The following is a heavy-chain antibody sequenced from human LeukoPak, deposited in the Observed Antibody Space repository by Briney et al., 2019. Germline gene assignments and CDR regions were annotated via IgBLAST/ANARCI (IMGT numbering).Heavy chain of an antibody. Sequence: PGGSLRLSCAASGFTFSDYYMSWIRQAPGKGLEWVSYISSSGSTIYYADSVKGRFTVSRDNAKNSLYLQMNSLRAEDTAVYYCARVPAALNWLDPWGQGTLVTVSS. CDR2: ISSSGSTI. V-gene: IGHV3-11*01. CDR3: ARVPAALNWLDP. J-gene: IGHJ5*02. CDR1: GFTFSDYY.